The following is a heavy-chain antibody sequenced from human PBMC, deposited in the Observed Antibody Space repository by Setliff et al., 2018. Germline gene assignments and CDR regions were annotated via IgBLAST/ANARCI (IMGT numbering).Heavy chain of an antibody. CDR2: INHSGST. Sequence: SETLSLTCTVYGGSFSDYYWGWIRQPPGKGLEWIAEINHSGSTNYNPTLNSRVTMSVDTSKNQFSLILRSVTAADTAVYYCARGRMRGSCSGPSCTYDPFDIWGQGTPVTVSS. CDR3: ARGRMRGSCSGPSCTYDPFDI. V-gene: IGHV4-34*01. D-gene: IGHD2-2*01. CDR1: GGSFSDYY. J-gene: IGHJ3*02.